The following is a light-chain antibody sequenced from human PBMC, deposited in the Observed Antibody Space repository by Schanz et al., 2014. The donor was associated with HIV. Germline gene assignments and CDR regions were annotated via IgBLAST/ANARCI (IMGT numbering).Light chain of an antibody. V-gene: IGLV1-40*01. Sequence: QSVLTQPPSVSGAPGQRVTISCTGSSSNIGAGYDVHWYQQLPGTAPKLLIYATYNRPSGVPDRFSGSSSGTSASLAISGLQSEDEADYYCAAWDDSLNGWVFGGGTKLTVL. J-gene: IGLJ3*02. CDR2: ATY. CDR3: AAWDDSLNGWV. CDR1: SSNIGAGYD.